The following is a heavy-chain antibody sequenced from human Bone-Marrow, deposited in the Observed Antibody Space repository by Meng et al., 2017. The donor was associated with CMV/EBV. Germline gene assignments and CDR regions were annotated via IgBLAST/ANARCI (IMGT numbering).Heavy chain of an antibody. CDR3: GIAAAGVEYFQH. D-gene: IGHD6-13*01. CDR2: INHSGST. V-gene: IGHV4-61*01. CDR1: GGSVRSGSYY. Sequence: SETLSLTCTVSGGSVRSGSYYWSWIRQPPGKGLEWIGEINHSGSTNYNPSLKSRVTISVDTSKNQFSLKLGSVTAADTAVYDCGIAAAGVEYFQHWGQSNLVNVDS. J-gene: IGHJ1*01.